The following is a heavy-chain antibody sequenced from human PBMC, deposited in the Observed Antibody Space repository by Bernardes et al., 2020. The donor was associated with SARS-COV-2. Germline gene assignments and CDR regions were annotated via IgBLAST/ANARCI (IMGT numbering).Heavy chain of an antibody. Sequence: GGSLRPSCAASGFKFSDFTMNWVRKAPGKGLEWVASISNESTYRHYAGSVTGRITISRENAKNSLFLQLNSLRVEDTAVYYCARDAGYCSSISSSGTSAMDVWGQGVTVTVSS. J-gene: IGHJ6*02. CDR1: GFKFSDFT. CDR2: ISNESTYR. V-gene: IGHV3-21*01. D-gene: IGHD2-2*01. CDR3: ARDAGYCSSISSSGTSAMDV.